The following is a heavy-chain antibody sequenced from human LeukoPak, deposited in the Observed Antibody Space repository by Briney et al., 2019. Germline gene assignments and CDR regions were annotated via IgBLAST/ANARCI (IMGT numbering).Heavy chain of an antibody. CDR2: IYYSGST. D-gene: IGHD5-12*01. CDR3: ARVRGATAPDAFDI. CDR1: GDSISSYY. J-gene: IGHJ3*02. Sequence: PSETLSLTCTVSGDSISSYYWTWIRQPPGKGLEWIGYIYYSGSTNYNPSLKSRVTISVDTSKNQFSLKLSSVTAADTAVYYCARVRGATAPDAFDIWGQGTMVTVSS. V-gene: IGHV4-59*01.